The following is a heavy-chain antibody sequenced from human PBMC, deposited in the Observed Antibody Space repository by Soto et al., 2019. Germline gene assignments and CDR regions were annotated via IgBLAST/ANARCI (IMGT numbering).Heavy chain of an antibody. CDR2: MNPNSGNT. D-gene: IGHD3-10*01. J-gene: IGHJ5*01. Sequence: ASLKVSCKASGYTFNNYDIHWVRQAPGHGLEWMGWMNPNSGNTGYAQNFRGRVTMTQNTAIGTAYMELSSLRSDDTATYYCTRAYGAETFDFWGQGTRVTVSS. CDR1: GYTFNNYD. V-gene: IGHV1-8*02. CDR3: TRAYGAETFDF.